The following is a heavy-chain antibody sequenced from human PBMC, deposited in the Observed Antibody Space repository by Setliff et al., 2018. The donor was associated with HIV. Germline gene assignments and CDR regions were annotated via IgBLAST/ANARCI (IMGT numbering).Heavy chain of an antibody. J-gene: IGHJ6*03. CDR1: GYSFTNYW. CDR3: ARHGRGYCSGGSCYSDYYYMDV. CDR2: IWPDDSDT. D-gene: IGHD2-15*01. Sequence: GESLKISCKTSGYSFTNYWVGWVRQMPGNGLEWMGLIWPDDSDTRYSPSFQGQVTISADRSISTAYLQWSSLKASDTAMYYCARHGRGYCSGGSCYSDYYYMDVWGKGTTVTVSS. V-gene: IGHV5-51*01.